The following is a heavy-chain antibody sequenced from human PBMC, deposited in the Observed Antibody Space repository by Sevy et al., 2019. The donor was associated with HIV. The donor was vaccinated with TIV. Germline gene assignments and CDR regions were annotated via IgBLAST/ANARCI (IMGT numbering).Heavy chain of an antibody. V-gene: IGHV3-7*01. CDR2: INQDGSQK. CDR3: AREFDGGPDY. J-gene: IGHJ4*02. D-gene: IGHD3-9*01. CDR1: GFTFSTYW. Sequence: GGSLRLSCGASGFTFSTYWMSWVRQAPGKGLEWVANINQDGSQKYYVDSVKRRFTISKDNAKNSLYLQMSSLRAEDTAVYYCAREFDGGPDYWGLGTLVTVSS.